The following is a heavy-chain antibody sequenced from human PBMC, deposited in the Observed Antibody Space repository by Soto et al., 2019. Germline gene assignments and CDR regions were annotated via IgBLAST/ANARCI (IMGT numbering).Heavy chain of an antibody. V-gene: IGHV4-39*01. J-gene: IGHJ5*02. Sequence: SETLSLTCTVSGGSIIRSTYYWAWIRQPPGKGLEWIGSMYYGGSIYYNPSLKSRVTISADTSKNQFSLKLNSVTAADTAVYYCAIQGRSVDRTGSYPNWLDPWGQGTLVTVSS. CDR3: AIQGRSVDRTGSYPNWLDP. D-gene: IGHD5-12*01. CDR2: MYYGGSI. CDR1: GGSIIRSTYY.